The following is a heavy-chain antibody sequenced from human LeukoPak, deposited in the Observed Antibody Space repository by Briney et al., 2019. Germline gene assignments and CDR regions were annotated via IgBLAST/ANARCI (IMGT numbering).Heavy chain of an antibody. Sequence: QPGGSLRLSCAVPGLTVSTNYMSWVRQAPGKGLEWVSLLYSGGSAYYADSVKGRFTISRDNSKNALYLQMNSLRAEDTAVYYCARASGGNYLFDSWGQGALVTVSS. CDR3: ARASGGNYLFDS. V-gene: IGHV3-53*01. J-gene: IGHJ4*02. D-gene: IGHD1-26*01. CDR1: GLTVSTNY. CDR2: LYSGGSA.